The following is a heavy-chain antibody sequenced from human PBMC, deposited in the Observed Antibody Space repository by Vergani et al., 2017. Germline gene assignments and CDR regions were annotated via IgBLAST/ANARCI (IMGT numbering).Heavy chain of an antibody. Sequence: QVQLVQSGAEVKKPGASVKVSCKASGYTFTSYYMHWVRQAPGQGLEWMGIINPSGGSTSYGQKFQGRVTMTRDTSTSTVYMELSSLRSEDTAVYYCARKSIAAAGMHYWGQGTLVTVSS. J-gene: IGHJ4*02. D-gene: IGHD6-13*01. V-gene: IGHV1-46*01. CDR3: ARKSIAAAGMHY. CDR1: GYTFTSYY. CDR2: INPSGGST.